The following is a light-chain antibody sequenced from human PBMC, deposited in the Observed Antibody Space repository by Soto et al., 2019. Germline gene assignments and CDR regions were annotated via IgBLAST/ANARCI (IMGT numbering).Light chain of an antibody. J-gene: IGKJ4*01. V-gene: IGKV3-15*01. CDR3: QQYNNWPVT. CDR1: QSVSGN. Sequence: EIVMTQSPATLSVSPGERATLSCRASQSVSGNLAWYQQKPGQAPRLLIFAASTRAAGVPARFSGSESGTEVTLSISSLQSEDFAVYYCQQYNNWPVTFGGGTKVEIK. CDR2: AAS.